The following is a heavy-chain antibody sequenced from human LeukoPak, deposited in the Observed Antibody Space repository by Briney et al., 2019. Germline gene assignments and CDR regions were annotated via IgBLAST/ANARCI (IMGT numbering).Heavy chain of an antibody. J-gene: IGHJ4*02. D-gene: IGHD3-3*01. CDR1: GGSISSYY. CDR2: IYYSGST. V-gene: IGHV4-59*01. Sequence: SETLYLTCTVSGGSISSYYWSWIRQPPGKGLEWIGYIYYSGSTNYNPSLKSRVTISVDTSKNQFSLKLSSVTAADTAVYYCARVRDDFWSGPSAYFDYWGQGTLVTVSS. CDR3: ARVRDDFWSGPSAYFDY.